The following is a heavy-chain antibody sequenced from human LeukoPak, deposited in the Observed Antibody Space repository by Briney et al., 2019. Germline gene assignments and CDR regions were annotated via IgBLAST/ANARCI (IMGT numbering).Heavy chain of an antibody. D-gene: IGHD3-16*01. CDR1: GGSISSYY. CDR2: IYYSGST. J-gene: IGHJ4*02. Sequence: PSETLPLTCTVSGGSISSYYWSWIRQPPGKGLEWIGYIYYSGSTNYNPSLKSRVTISVDTSKNQFSLKLSSVTAADTAVYYCARDRNDVIDYWGQGTLVTFSS. V-gene: IGHV4-59*01. CDR3: ARDRNDVIDY.